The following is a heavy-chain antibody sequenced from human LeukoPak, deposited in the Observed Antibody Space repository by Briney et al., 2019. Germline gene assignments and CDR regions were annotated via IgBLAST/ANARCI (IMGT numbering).Heavy chain of an antibody. Sequence: PGGSLRLSCAASGFIFSSSVMHWVRQAPGNGLEWVAVISHDGGNKYYADSVKGRFTISRDNSKNTLYLQMNSLRAEDTAVYYCARVVVSSSSDYFDYWGQGTLVTVSS. CDR1: GFIFSSSV. J-gene: IGHJ4*02. CDR2: ISHDGGNK. D-gene: IGHD6-6*01. CDR3: ARVVVSSSSDYFDY. V-gene: IGHV3-30*04.